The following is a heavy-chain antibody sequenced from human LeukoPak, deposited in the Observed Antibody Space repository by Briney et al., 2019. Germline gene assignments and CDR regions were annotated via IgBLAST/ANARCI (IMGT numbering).Heavy chain of an antibody. J-gene: IGHJ5*02. CDR1: GGSISSYY. CDR3: ARHSSGWYRWFDP. Sequence: SETLSLTCTVSGGSISSYYWGWIRQPPGKGLEWTGYIYYSGSTNYNPSLKSRVTISVDTSKNQFSLKLSSVTAADTAVYYCARHSSGWYRWFDPWGQGTLVTVSS. CDR2: IYYSGST. D-gene: IGHD6-19*01. V-gene: IGHV4-59*01.